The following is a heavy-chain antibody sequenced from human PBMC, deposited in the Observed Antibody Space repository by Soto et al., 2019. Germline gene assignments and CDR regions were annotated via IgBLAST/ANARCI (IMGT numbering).Heavy chain of an antibody. CDR3: AIGIAAAGTAWFDP. D-gene: IGHD6-13*01. CDR2: IYHTGST. CDR1: GYSISRGFY. J-gene: IGHJ5*02. V-gene: IGHV4-38-2*01. Sequence: SEPLPLTGAVSGYSISRGFYWGWLRQPPGKGLEGIGGIYHTGSTSYNPTLKSRVTISVDTSKNQFSLKLSSATAADTAVYYCAIGIAAAGTAWFDPWGQGTLVPVSS.